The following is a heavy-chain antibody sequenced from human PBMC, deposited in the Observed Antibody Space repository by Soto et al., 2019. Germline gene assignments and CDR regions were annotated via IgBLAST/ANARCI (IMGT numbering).Heavy chain of an antibody. Sequence: QVQLQESGPGLVKPSETLSLTCTVSGGSISSYYWSWIRQPPGKGLEWIGYIYYSGSTNYNTSLKSRVTISVDTCKNQCSLKLSSVTAADTAVYYCARRYGYSFDYWGQGTLVTVSS. CDR2: IYYSGST. J-gene: IGHJ4*02. CDR3: ARRYGYSFDY. D-gene: IGHD1-1*01. CDR1: GGSISSYY. V-gene: IGHV4-59*08.